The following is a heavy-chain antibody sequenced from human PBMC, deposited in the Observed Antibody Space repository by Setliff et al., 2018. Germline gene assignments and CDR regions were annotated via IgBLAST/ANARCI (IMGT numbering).Heavy chain of an antibody. V-gene: IGHV3-30*02. CDR3: VRDSPYCVNGVCRGY. D-gene: IGHD2-21*01. CDR2: TRLDGNSK. J-gene: IGHJ4*02. Sequence: GGSLRLSCAASGFTFNMYGMHWVRQAPGKGLEWVAFTRLDGNSKYYADSVEGRFTISRDNSKNSLYLQMNNLRAEATAVYYCVRDSPYCVNGVCRGYWGQGTQVTAPQ. CDR1: GFTFNMYG.